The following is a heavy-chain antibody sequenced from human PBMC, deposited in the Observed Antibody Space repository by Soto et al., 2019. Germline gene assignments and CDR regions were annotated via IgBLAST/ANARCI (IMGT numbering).Heavy chain of an antibody. D-gene: IGHD5-12*01. V-gene: IGHV4-59*08. Sequence: QVQLQESGPGLVKPSETLSLTCTVSGGSISSYYWSWIRQPPGKGLGWIGYIYYSGSTNYNPSLKSRVTKSVDTSKHQFSLKLSSVTAADTAVYYCARQVRGYSGYDQYFDYWGQGTLVTVSS. CDR2: IYYSGST. CDR3: ARQVRGYSGYDQYFDY. J-gene: IGHJ4*02. CDR1: GGSISSYY.